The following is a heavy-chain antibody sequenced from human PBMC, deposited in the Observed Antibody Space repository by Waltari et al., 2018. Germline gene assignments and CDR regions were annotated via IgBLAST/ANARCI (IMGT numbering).Heavy chain of an antibody. D-gene: IGHD3-10*01. CDR1: GFTFSSYA. J-gene: IGHJ4*02. V-gene: IGHV3-30-3*01. CDR3: ARDLAGVIIYYFDY. CDR2: ISYDGSNK. Sequence: QVQLVESGGGVVQPGRSLRLSCAASGFTFSSYAMHWVRQAPGKGLEWVAVISYDGSNKYYADAVKGRFTISRDNSKNTLYLQMNSLRAEDTAVYYCARDLAGVIIYYFDYWGQGTLVTVSS.